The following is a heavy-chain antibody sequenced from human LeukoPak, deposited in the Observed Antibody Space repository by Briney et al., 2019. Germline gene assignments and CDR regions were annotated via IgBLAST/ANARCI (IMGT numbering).Heavy chain of an antibody. CDR2: ISWNSGSI. D-gene: IGHD3-22*01. V-gene: IGHV3-9*01. CDR3: AKDRREVYYDSSGYPSGAFDI. J-gene: IGHJ3*02. CDR1: GFTFGDYA. Sequence: GGSLRLSCAASGFTFGDYAMHWVRQAPGKGLEWVSGISWNSGSIGYADSVKGRFTISRDNAKNSLYLQMNSLRPEDTALYYCAKDRREVYYDSSGYPSGAFDIWGQGTMVTVSS.